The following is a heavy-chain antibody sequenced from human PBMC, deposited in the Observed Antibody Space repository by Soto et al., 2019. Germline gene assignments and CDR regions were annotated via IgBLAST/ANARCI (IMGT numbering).Heavy chain of an antibody. CDR3: ARVIIAARAGRYYFDY. Sequence: QVQLQESGPGLVKPSQTLSLTCTVSGGSISSGGYYWSWIRQHPGKGLEWIGYIYYSGSTYYNPSLKSRVTISVDTSKNQFSLKLSSVTAADTAVYYCARVIIAARAGRYYFDYWGQGTLVTVSS. J-gene: IGHJ4*02. V-gene: IGHV4-31*03. CDR1: GGSISSGGYY. D-gene: IGHD6-6*01. CDR2: IYYSGST.